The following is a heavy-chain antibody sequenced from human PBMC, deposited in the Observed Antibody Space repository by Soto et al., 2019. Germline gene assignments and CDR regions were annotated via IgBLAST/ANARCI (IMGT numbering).Heavy chain of an antibody. D-gene: IGHD2-8*01. V-gene: IGHV1-18*01. J-gene: IGHJ6*02. Sequence: VKVSCKASGYTFTRYGISWVRQAPGQGLEWMGWISGYNGDTNYAQKFQDRVSMTIDTSTGTAYMELRSLTSDDTAIYYCAKNGQPPYYYYGLDVWGQGTKVTAP. CDR2: ISGYNGDT. CDR1: GYTFTRYG. CDR3: AKNGQPPYYYYGLDV.